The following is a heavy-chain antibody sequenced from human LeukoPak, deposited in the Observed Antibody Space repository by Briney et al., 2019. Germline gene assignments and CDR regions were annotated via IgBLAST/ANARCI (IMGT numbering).Heavy chain of an antibody. V-gene: IGHV3-23*01. CDR2: ISGSGGNT. CDR3: AKATRRLVGAVDY. D-gene: IGHD1-26*01. J-gene: IGHJ4*02. CDR1: GFTLSSFA. Sequence: GGSLRLSCAVSGFTLSSFAMSWVRQAPGKGREWVSAISGSGGNTYYADSVKGRFTISRDNSKNTLYLQMNSLRAEDTAVYYCAKATRRLVGAVDYWGQGTLVTVSS.